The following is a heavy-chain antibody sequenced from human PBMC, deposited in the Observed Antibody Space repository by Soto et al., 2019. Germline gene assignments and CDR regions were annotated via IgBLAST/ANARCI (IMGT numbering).Heavy chain of an antibody. CDR3: ARSLRGSSGWYDRSSQVYFDY. D-gene: IGHD6-19*01. J-gene: IGHJ4*02. Sequence: QVQLVQSGAEVKKPGSSVKVSCKASGGTFSSYAISWVRQAPGQGLEWMGGIIPIFGTANYAQKFQGRVTITADESTSTAYMELSSLRSEDTAVYYCARSLRGSSGWYDRSSQVYFDYWGQGTLVTVSS. V-gene: IGHV1-69*01. CDR1: GGTFSSYA. CDR2: IIPIFGTA.